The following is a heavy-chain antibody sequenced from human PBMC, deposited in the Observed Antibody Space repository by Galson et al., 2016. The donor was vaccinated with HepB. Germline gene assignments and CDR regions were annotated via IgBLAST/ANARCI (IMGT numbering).Heavy chain of an antibody. D-gene: IGHD5-12*01. V-gene: IGHV1-46*01. CDR1: GYTFSDYY. CDR2: INPTDVTT. J-gene: IGHJ4*02. Sequence: SVKVSCKASGYTFSDYYMHWVRQAPGQGLEWMGIINPTDVTTTYAQKFQGRVTMTRDTSTSTVYMELSSLRSADTAVYYCARGADSGYDLGDYWGQGTLVTGSS. CDR3: ARGADSGYDLGDY.